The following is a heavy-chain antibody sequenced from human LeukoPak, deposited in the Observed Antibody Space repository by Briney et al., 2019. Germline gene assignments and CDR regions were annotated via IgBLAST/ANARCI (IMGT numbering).Heavy chain of an antibody. CDR3: VRALRSADY. CDR1: GFSFSNYW. V-gene: IGHV3-74*01. CDR2: ISSDGSDT. Sequence: GGSLRLSCAASGFSFSNYWVHWVRQAPGKGLVWVSRISSDGSDTIYADSVKGRFTMSRDNAKNTLYLQMHSLRAEATAVYYCVRALRSADYWGQGTLVIVSS. D-gene: IGHD3-10*02. J-gene: IGHJ4*02.